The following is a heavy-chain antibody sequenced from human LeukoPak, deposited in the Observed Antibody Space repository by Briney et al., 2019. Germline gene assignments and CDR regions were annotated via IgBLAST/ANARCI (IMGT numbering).Heavy chain of an antibody. J-gene: IGHJ4*02. CDR1: GFTFSTYG. D-gene: IGHD6-19*01. CDR3: ARDVVEGSGPPDLDY. Sequence: PGGSLRLSCAASGFTFSTYGMHWVRQAPGKGLEWVAIIWFDGSNKYYSDSVKGRFTISRDNSKNTLYLQMNSLRAEDTAVYYCARDVVEGSGPPDLDYWGQGTLVTVSS. V-gene: IGHV3-33*01. CDR2: IWFDGSNK.